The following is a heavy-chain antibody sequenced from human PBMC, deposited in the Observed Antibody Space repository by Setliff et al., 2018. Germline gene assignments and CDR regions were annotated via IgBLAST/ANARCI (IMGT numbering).Heavy chain of an antibody. CDR2: ISGYNGYT. D-gene: IGHD1-26*01. CDR3: ARSPPNRGVGQGHHMDV. CDR1: GYTFARYG. J-gene: IGHJ6*03. Sequence: ASVKVSCKAFGYTFARYGTSWVRQAPGQGLEWMGWISGYNGYTVYAQKLQDRVTMTIDTSTSTAYVEVRSLRSDDTALYYCARSPPNRGVGQGHHMDVWGKGTSVTVSS. V-gene: IGHV1-18*01.